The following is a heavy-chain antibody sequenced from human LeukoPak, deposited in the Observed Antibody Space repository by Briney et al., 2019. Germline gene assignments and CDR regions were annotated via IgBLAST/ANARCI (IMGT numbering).Heavy chain of an antibody. CDR2: IYHSGST. Sequence: SETLSLTCTVSGGSISSGNYYWGWIRQSPEKGLEWIGSIYHSGSTYYNPSLKSRVTISVDTSKNHFSLKLSSVTAADTAVYYCARAITIFRGGIDYWGRGTLVTVSS. J-gene: IGHJ4*02. V-gene: IGHV4-39*02. D-gene: IGHD3-10*01. CDR1: GGSISSGNYY. CDR3: ARAITIFRGGIDY.